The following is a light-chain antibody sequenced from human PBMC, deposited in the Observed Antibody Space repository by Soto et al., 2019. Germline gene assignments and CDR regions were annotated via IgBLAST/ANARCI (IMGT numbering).Light chain of an antibody. CDR2: DAS. J-gene: IGKJ1*01. V-gene: IGKV1-5*01. CDR3: QQYGSSPTWT. CDR1: QSISSW. Sequence: DIQMTQSPSTLSATAGDRVTITCRASQSISSWLAWYQHKPGKAPKLLIYDASNLDSGVPSRFSGSGSGTDFTLTISRLEPEDFAVYYCQQYGSSPTWTFGQGTKVDIK.